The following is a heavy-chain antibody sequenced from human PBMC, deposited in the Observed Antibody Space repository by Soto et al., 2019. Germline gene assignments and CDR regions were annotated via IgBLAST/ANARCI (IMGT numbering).Heavy chain of an antibody. D-gene: IGHD1-26*01. Sequence: EVQLLESGRDLGQPGGSQRLSCSVSGFTFSSYAIGSVRQAPGKGLEWVSVIRSRGGSVYSADSVQGRFTVSRDNSLNVLFLHMNKLRVEDTAVYYCAKMGISTTSSFDNWGQGILVTVSS. V-gene: IGHV3-23*01. CDR2: IRSRGGSV. J-gene: IGHJ4*02. CDR3: AKMGISTTSSFDN. CDR1: GFTFSSYA.